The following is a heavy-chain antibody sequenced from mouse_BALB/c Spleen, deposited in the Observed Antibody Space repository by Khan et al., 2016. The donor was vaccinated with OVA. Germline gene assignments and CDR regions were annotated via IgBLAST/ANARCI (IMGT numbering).Heavy chain of an antibody. CDR2: ISDLAYTI. CDR3: VRGGGTAPFAY. V-gene: IGHV5-15*02. CDR1: GFTFSDYG. Sequence: EVQLQESGGGLVQPGGSRKLSCAASGFTFSDYGMAWVRQAPGKGPEWVAFISDLAYTIYYADTVTGRFTISREHAKKTLYLEMSSLRSEDTAMYYCVRGGGTAPFAYWGLGTLVTVSA. D-gene: IGHD1-2*01. J-gene: IGHJ3*01.